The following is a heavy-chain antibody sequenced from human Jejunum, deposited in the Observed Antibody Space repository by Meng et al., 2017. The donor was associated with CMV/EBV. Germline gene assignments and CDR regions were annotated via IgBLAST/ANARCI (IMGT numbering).Heavy chain of an antibody. D-gene: IGHD2-8*01. Sequence: CAASGFTVSSNYMGWVRQAPGKGLEWVSVIYSDGSTYYADSVKGRFTISRDNSKNPLYLQMNSLRAEDTAVYYCARGRLTGYFDYWGQGTLVTFSS. CDR3: ARGRLTGYFDY. CDR2: IYSDGST. J-gene: IGHJ4*02. CDR1: GFTVSSNY. V-gene: IGHV3-66*02.